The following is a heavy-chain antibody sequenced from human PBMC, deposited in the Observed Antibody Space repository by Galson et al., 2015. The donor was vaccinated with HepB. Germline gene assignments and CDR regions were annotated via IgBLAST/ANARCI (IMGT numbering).Heavy chain of an antibody. Sequence: SLRLSCAASGFTFSSYEMNWVRQAPGKGLEWVSYISSSGSTIYYADSVKGRFTISRDNAKNSLYLQMNSLRAEDTAVYYCARVLLSSSWYFSPYYYYGMDVWGQGTTVTVSS. CDR3: ARVLLSSSWYFSPYYYYGMDV. CDR2: ISSSGSTI. J-gene: IGHJ6*02. V-gene: IGHV3-48*03. CDR1: GFTFSSYE. D-gene: IGHD6-13*01.